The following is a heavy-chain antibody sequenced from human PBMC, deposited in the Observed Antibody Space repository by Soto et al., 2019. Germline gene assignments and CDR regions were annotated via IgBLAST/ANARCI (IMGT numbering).Heavy chain of an antibody. V-gene: IGHV4-31*03. J-gene: IGHJ4*02. CDR2: IYYSGST. D-gene: IGHD2-2*01. CDR3: ARAADIVVVPAAMTFDY. Sequence: QVQLQESGPGLVKPSQTLSLTCTVSGGSISSGGYYWSWIRQHPGKGLEWIGYIYYSGSTYYNPSLKSRVTISVDTSKNQFSLKLSSVTAADTAVYYCARAADIVVVPAAMTFDYWGQGTLVTVSS. CDR1: GGSISSGGYY.